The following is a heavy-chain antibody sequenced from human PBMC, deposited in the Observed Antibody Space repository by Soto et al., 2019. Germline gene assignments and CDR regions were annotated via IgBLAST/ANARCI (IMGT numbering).Heavy chain of an antibody. CDR1: GYSFTSYW. CDR2: IYPGDSDT. CDR3: ARQPLNYYDSSGNYFDY. V-gene: IGHV5-51*01. J-gene: IGHJ4*02. D-gene: IGHD3-22*01. Sequence: GESLKISCKGSGYSFTSYWIGWVRQMPGKGLEWMGTIYPGDSDTRYSPSFQGQVTISADKSISTAYLQWSSLKASDTAMYYCARQPLNYYDSSGNYFDYWGQGTLVTVSS.